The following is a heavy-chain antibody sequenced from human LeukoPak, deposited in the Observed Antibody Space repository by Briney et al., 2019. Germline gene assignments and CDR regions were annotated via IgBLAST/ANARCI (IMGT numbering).Heavy chain of an antibody. D-gene: IGHD6-13*01. CDR2: ISSSSSYI. J-gene: IGHJ6*04. CDR3: ARDTSYSSSWYTGSHTGGYGMDV. V-gene: IGHV3-21*01. CDR1: GFTFSSYS. Sequence: PGGSLRLSCAASGFTFSSYSMNWVRQAPGKGLGWVSSISSSSSYICYADSVKGRFTISRDNAKNSLYLQMNSLRAEDTAVYYCARDTSYSSSWYTGSHTGGYGMDVWGKGTTVTVSS.